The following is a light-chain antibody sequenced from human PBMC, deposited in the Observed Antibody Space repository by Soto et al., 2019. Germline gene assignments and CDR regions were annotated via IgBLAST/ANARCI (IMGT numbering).Light chain of an antibody. CDR1: QTLINNY. CDR3: QHFANSRWT. Sequence: EIVLTQSPDTLSVSPGDNATVSCRASQTLINNYLAWYQHKTGQAPRLLIFGASSRAGGVPRKFSGGGSGTDFTLTISRLEPEDFAVYYCQHFANSRWTFGQGTKLDIK. V-gene: IGKV3-20*01. CDR2: GAS. J-gene: IGKJ2*01.